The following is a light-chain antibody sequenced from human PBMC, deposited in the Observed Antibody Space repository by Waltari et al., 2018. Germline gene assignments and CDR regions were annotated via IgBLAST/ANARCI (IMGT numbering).Light chain of an antibody. Sequence: DIVMTQSPDSLSVSLGESATINCKSSQNILFSSNNKNFLAWYQQKPGQPPKLLIYWASTRESGVPDRFSGSGSMTDFTLTINNLQAEDVAVYYCQQYYSTPPLFGQGTKVEI. J-gene: IGKJ1*01. CDR3: QQYYSTPPL. CDR1: QNILFSSNNKNF. V-gene: IGKV4-1*01. CDR2: WAS.